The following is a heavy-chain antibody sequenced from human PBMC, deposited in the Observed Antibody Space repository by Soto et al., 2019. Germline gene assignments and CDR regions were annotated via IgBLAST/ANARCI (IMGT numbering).Heavy chain of an antibody. J-gene: IGHJ4*02. CDR1: GGTYNTFA. CDR3: VRAAKRYFDY. V-gene: IGHV1-69*10. CDR2: IIPVLGPA. Sequence: SVKVSCKASGGTYNTFAISWVRQAPGQGLEWMGGIIPVLGPAFYAQKFQGRVTITADKSTTTAYLELTSLRSEDTAVYYCVRAAKRYFDYWGQGTLVTVS.